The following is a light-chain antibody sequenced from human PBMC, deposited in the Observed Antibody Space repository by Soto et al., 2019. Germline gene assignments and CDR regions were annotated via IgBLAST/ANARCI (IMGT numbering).Light chain of an antibody. CDR1: QSVSSN. CDR3: QQYNNWPPWT. J-gene: IGKJ1*01. V-gene: IGKV3-15*01. CDR2: CAS. Sequence: EIVMTQSPATLSVSPGERATLSCRASQSVSSNFAWYYQQPAQPPRLLIFCASTRATGILARFSGSGSGTEFTLTISSMQADDFAVYYCQQYNNWPPWTFGQGTKVEIK.